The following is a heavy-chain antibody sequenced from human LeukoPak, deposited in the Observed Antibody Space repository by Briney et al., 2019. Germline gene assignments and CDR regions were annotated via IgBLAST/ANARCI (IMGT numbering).Heavy chain of an antibody. D-gene: IGHD5/OR15-5a*01. J-gene: IGHJ4*02. CDR2: IYASGST. CDR1: GGSVIDYY. V-gene: IGHV4-4*07. Sequence: SETLSLTCTVSGGSVIDYYWNWIRQPAGKGLEWIGRIYASGSTNNPSLKSRVAMSLDTSKNQFSLKLSSVTAADTAVYYCARDIGYSVINWGQGTLVTVSS. CDR3: ARDIGYSVIN.